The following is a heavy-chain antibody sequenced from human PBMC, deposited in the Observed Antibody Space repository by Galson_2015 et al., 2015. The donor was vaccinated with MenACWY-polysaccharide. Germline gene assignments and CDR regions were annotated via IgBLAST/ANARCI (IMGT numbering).Heavy chain of an antibody. CDR1: GFTFSSYA. D-gene: IGHD2-2*01. CDR2: ISGSGGST. Sequence: SLRLSCAASGFTFSSYAMSWVRQAPGKGLEWVSAISGSGGSTYYADSVKGRFTISRDNSKNTLYLQMNSLRAEDTAVYYCANSPHRYQLLEPYYFDYWGQGTLVTVSS. J-gene: IGHJ4*02. V-gene: IGHV3-23*01. CDR3: ANSPHRYQLLEPYYFDY.